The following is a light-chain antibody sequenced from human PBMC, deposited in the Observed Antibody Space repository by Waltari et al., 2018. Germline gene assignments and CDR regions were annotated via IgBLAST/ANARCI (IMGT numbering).Light chain of an antibody. V-gene: IGKV1-9*01. CDR3: LQLSSYPLT. CDR1: QGISSY. Sequence: DIQLTQSPSFLSASVGDRVTITCRASQGISSYLSWYQQKPGKAPKILIYAASTLHSGVPSRFSGSGSGTDFTLTISSLQPEDSATYFCLQLSSYPLTFGGGSTVESK. J-gene: IGKJ4*01. CDR2: AAS.